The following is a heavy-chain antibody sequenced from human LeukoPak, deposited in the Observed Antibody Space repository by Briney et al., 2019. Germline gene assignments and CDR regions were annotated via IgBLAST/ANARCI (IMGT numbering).Heavy chain of an antibody. Sequence: GGSLRLSCAASGFTFSSYGMHWVRQAPGKGLEWVAVISYDGSNKYYADSVKGRFTISRDNSKNTLYLQMNSLRAEDTAVYYCAKDAILWWLRGHFDYWGQGTLVTVSS. D-gene: IGHD5-12*01. CDR3: AKDAILWWLRGHFDY. J-gene: IGHJ4*02. CDR1: GFTFSSYG. CDR2: ISYDGSNK. V-gene: IGHV3-30*18.